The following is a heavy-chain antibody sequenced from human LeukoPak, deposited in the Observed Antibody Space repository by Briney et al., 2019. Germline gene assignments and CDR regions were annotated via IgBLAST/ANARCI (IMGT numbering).Heavy chain of an antibody. J-gene: IGHJ4*02. CDR2: ISYDGTNK. V-gene: IGHV3-30*18. CDR3: AKVHTAMFGSFDH. CDR1: EFNFRSYG. D-gene: IGHD5-18*01. Sequence: PGGSLRLSCAASEFNFRSYGMHWVRQAPGKGLEWVAVISYDGTNKYYADSVKGRFTISRDNSKNTLFLQMNSLRAEDTAVYYCAKVHTAMFGSFDHWGQGTLVTVSS.